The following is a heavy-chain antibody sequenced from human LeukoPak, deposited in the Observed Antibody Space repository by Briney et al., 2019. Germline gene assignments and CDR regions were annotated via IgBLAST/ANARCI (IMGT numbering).Heavy chain of an antibody. D-gene: IGHD3-3*01. CDR2: ISSSSSYI. J-gene: IGHJ6*03. V-gene: IGHV3-21*01. Sequence: NPGGSLRLSCAASGFTFSSYSMNWVRQAPGKGLEWVSSISSSSSYIYYGDSVKGRFTISRDNSKNTLYLQMNSLRAEDTAVYYCAKGSKGVVFTRDHYMDVWGKGTTVTISS. CDR1: GFTFSSYS. CDR3: AKGSKGVVFTRDHYMDV.